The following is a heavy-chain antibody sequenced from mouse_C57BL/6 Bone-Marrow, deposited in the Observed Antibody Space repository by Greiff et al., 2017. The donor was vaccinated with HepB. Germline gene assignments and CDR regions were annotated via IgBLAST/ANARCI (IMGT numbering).Heavy chain of an antibody. J-gene: IGHJ2*01. D-gene: IGHD1-1*01. CDR3: AIERVVARNFDY. CDR1: GYTFTSYW. CDR2: IHPSDSDT. Sequence: QVQLQQPGAELVKPGASVKVSCKASGYTFTSYWMHWVKQRPGQGLEWIGRIHPSDSDTNYNQKFKGKATLTVDKSSSTAYMQLSSLTSKDSAVYYCAIERVVARNFDYWGQGTTLTVSS. V-gene: IGHV1-74*01.